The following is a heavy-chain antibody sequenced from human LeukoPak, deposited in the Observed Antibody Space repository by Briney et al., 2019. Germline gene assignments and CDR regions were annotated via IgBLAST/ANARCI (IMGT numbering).Heavy chain of an antibody. V-gene: IGHV4-39*01. CDR2: IYYSRSN. CDR3: ARHENRVTLNWFDP. Sequence: SETLSLTCTVSGVSISSSSYYWGWIRQPPGKGLEWIGSIYYSRSNYNNPSLKSRVTISVDTSKNQFSLKLSSVTAADTAVYYCARHENRVTLNWFDPWGQGTLVTVSS. CDR1: GVSISSSSYY. J-gene: IGHJ5*02. D-gene: IGHD3-10*01.